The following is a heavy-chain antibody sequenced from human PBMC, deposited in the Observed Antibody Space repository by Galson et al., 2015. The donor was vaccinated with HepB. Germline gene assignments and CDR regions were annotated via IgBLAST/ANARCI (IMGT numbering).Heavy chain of an antibody. J-gene: IGHJ5*02. Sequence: SLRLSCAASGFTFSSYSMNWVRQAPGKGLEWVSYISSSSSTIYYADSVKGRFTISRDNAKNSLYLQMNSLRAEDTAVYYCARGEGQWLVRRSPTNWFDPWGQGTLVTVSS. CDR3: ARGEGQWLVRRSPTNWFDP. D-gene: IGHD6-19*01. V-gene: IGHV3-48*01. CDR1: GFTFSSYS. CDR2: ISSSSSTI.